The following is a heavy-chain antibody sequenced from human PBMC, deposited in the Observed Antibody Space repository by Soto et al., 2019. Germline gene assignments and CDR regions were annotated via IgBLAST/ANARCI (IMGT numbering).Heavy chain of an antibody. V-gene: IGHV1-8*01. Sequence: GASVKVSCKASGYSFPNHEINWVRQAPGRGLEWMGWMNPDSGNTGYAQKLQGRVTMTTDTSTSTAYMELRSLRSDDTAVYYCARDGPSRITIFGVLTDPWGQGTLVTVSS. D-gene: IGHD3-3*01. CDR2: MNPDSGNT. CDR3: ARDGPSRITIFGVLTDP. J-gene: IGHJ5*02. CDR1: GYSFPNHE.